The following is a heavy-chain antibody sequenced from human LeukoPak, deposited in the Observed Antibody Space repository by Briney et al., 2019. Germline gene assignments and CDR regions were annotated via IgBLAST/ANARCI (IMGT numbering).Heavy chain of an antibody. D-gene: IGHD3-10*01. CDR2: ISYDGSNK. J-gene: IGHJ5*02. V-gene: IGHV3-30*04. CDR3: AKDYGSGGNWFDP. Sequence: GRSLRLSCAASGFTFSSYAMHWVRQAPGKGLEWVAVISYDGSNKYYADSVKGRLTISRDNSKNTLYLQMNSLRAEDTAVYYCAKDYGSGGNWFDPWGQGTLVTVSS. CDR1: GFTFSSYA.